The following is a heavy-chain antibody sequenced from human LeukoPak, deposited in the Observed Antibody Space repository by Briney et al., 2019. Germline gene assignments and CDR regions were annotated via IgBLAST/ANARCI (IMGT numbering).Heavy chain of an antibody. J-gene: IGHJ4*02. V-gene: IGHV1-18*01. D-gene: IGHD6-19*01. CDR2: ISAYNGNT. Sequence: WASVKVSCKASGYTFTSYGISWVRQAPGQGLEWMGWISAYNGNTKYVQKLQGRVTMTTDTSTSKAYMELRSLRSDDTAVYYCARISAVAGRYPSDYWGQGTRVTVSS. CDR3: ARISAVAGRYPSDY. CDR1: GYTFTSYG.